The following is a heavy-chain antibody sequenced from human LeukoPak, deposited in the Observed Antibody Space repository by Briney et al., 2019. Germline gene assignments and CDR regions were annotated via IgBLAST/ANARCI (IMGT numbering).Heavy chain of an antibody. Sequence: SETLSLTCAVSGGSISNYFWGWIRQPPGRGLQWIGYMYYRGSTNYNPSFKSRVTISVGPSKNQFSLKLRSVTAADTAMYYCATTHDYADEYVWDYWGQGALVTVSS. CDR3: ATTHDYADEYVWDY. J-gene: IGHJ4*02. D-gene: IGHD4-17*01. CDR2: MYYRGST. V-gene: IGHV4-59*01. CDR1: GGSISNYF.